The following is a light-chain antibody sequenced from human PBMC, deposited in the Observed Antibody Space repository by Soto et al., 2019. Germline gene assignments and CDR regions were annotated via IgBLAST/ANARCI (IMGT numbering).Light chain of an antibody. CDR3: QQYNNWPWT. CDR1: QSVSSN. V-gene: IGKV3-15*01. CDR2: GAS. Sequence: EIVMTQSPATLSVSPGERATLSCRASQSVSSNLAWYQQKPGQAPRLLIYGASTRATGIPAQFSGSGSGTEFTLTIGSLQSEDSAVYYCQQYNNWPWTFGQGTKVEIK. J-gene: IGKJ1*01.